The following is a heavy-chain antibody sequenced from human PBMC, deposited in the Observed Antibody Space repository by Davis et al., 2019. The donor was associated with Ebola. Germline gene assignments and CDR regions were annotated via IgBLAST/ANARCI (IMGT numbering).Heavy chain of an antibody. CDR2: IKQDGSEK. J-gene: IGHJ4*02. CDR3: ARADYGGNSDGLVY. V-gene: IGHV3-7*01. CDR1: GFTFSSYW. D-gene: IGHD4-23*01. Sequence: GESLKISCAASGFTFSSYWMSWVRQAPGKGLEWVANIKQDGSEKYYVDSVKGRFTISRDNSKNTLYLQMNSLRAEDTAVYYCARADYGGNSDGLVYWGQGTLVTVSS.